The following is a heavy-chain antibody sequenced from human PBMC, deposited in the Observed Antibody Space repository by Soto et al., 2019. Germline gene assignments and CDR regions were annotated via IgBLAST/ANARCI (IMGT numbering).Heavy chain of an antibody. Sequence: PGGSLRLSCAASGFTFSSYGMHWVRQAPGKGLEWVAVISYDGSNKYYADSVKGRFTISRDNSKNTLYLQMNSLRAEDTAVYYCANFGSTSFGVVIETEYYDGMDVWGQGTTVT. CDR2: ISYDGSNK. CDR3: ANFGSTSFGVVIETEYYDGMDV. V-gene: IGHV3-30*18. D-gene: IGHD3-3*01. CDR1: GFTFSSYG. J-gene: IGHJ6*02.